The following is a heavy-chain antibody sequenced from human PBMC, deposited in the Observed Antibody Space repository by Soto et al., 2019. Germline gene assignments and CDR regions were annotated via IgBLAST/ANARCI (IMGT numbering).Heavy chain of an antibody. Sequence: QVQLQESGPRLVKPSETLSLTCNVFGVSMSSYYWSWIRQPPGKGLDWIGYIYYSGSTNYNPSLKSRVTISVDTSKNQFSLKLSSVTAADTAVYYCARLSSWYALFDYWGQGTLVTVSS. CDR2: IYYSGST. V-gene: IGHV4-59*01. CDR3: ARLSSWYALFDY. D-gene: IGHD6-13*01. CDR1: GVSMSSYY. J-gene: IGHJ4*02.